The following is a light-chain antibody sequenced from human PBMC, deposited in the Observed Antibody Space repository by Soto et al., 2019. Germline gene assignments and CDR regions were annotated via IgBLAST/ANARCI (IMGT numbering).Light chain of an antibody. V-gene: IGKV1-5*01. J-gene: IGKJ1*01. CDR3: QQYSSYWT. Sequence: DIQMTQSPSSLSASVGDRVTITCRASQSISSYLNWYQQKPGKAPKLLIYDASSLEGGVPSKFSGSGSGTEFTLTISNLQPDDFATYYCQQYSSYWTFGQGTKVDIK. CDR1: QSISSY. CDR2: DAS.